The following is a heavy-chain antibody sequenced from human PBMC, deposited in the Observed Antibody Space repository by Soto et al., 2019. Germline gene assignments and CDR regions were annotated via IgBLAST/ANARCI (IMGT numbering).Heavy chain of an antibody. Sequence: QVQLQQSGPGLVKPSQTLSLTCAISGDSVSSNSAAWNWIRQSPSRGLEWLGRTYYRSKWYNDYAVSVKSRITINPDTSKNQFSLQLNSVTPEDTAVYYCARGGWQQQLVQRPWYFDLWGRGTLVTVSS. CDR2: TYYRSKWYN. J-gene: IGHJ2*01. CDR3: ARGGWQQQLVQRPWYFDL. D-gene: IGHD6-13*01. CDR1: GDSVSSNSAA. V-gene: IGHV6-1*01.